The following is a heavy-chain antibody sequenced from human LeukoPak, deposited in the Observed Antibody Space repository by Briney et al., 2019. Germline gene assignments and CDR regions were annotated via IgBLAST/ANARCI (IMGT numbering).Heavy chain of an antibody. Sequence: GGSLRLSCVGSGFTSIAYALTWARQAPGKGLEWVSGIRGGGVTTYYADSVKGRFSISRDNAKNTLYLQMNSLRADDTAIYYCARNQQLGGHSYYYYGMDVWGQGTTVTVSS. CDR3: ARNQQLGGHSYYYYGMDV. J-gene: IGHJ6*02. CDR2: IRGGGVTT. D-gene: IGHD3-16*01. V-gene: IGHV3-23*01. CDR1: GFTSIAYA.